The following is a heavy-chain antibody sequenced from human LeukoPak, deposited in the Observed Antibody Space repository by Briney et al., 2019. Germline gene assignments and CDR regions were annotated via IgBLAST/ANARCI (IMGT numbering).Heavy chain of an antibody. CDR3: TRVGYIDEGIDY. CDR2: IKQDGSKK. J-gene: IGHJ4*02. Sequence: GGSLRLSCVASGFPFSSYWMTWVRQAPGKGLGWVDNIKQDGSKKSYVDSGKGRFTISRDNAKNSLYLQMNSLRAEDTAIYYCTRVGYIDEGIDYWGQGTLVTVSS. CDR1: GFPFSSYW. D-gene: IGHD5-24*01. V-gene: IGHV3-7*04.